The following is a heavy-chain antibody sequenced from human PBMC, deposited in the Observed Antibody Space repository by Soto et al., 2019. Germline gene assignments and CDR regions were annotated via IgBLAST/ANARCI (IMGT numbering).Heavy chain of an antibody. D-gene: IGHD3-16*02. CDR1: GYTFTSYD. CDR2: MNPNSGNT. V-gene: IGHV1-8*01. CDR3: ARVYRYFDY. J-gene: IGHJ4*02. Sequence: ASVKVSCKASGYTFTSYDINWVRQATGQGLEWMGWMNPNSGNTGYAQKLQGRVTMTTDTSTSTAYMELRSLRSDDTAVYYCARVYRYFDYWGQGTRVTVS.